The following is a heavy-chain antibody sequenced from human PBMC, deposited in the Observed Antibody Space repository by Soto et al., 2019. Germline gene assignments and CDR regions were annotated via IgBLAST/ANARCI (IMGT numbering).Heavy chain of an antibody. CDR2: IFYTGST. J-gene: IGHJ5*02. CDR3: ARHGISYLDWFDP. V-gene: IGHV4-59*02. CDR1: GGSVSSYY. D-gene: IGHD6-6*01. Sequence: QVQLQESGPGLVKPSETLSLTCTVSGGSVSSYYWSWIRQPPGKGLEWIGYIFYTGSTNYNPSLRSRVTISVDTSKNQFSLNLRSVTAADTAVYYCARHGISYLDWFDPWGQGTLVTVSS.